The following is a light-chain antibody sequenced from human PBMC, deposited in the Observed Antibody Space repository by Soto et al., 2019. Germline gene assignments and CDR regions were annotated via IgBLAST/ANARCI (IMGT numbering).Light chain of an antibody. CDR3: CSYAGNFILV. CDR1: SSDVGGYNY. CDR2: DVT. Sequence: QSALTQPRSVSGSPGQSLTISCTGASSDVGGYNYVSWYQQYPGKAPKLVIYDVTKRPSGVPDRFSGSKSGNTASLTISGLQAADEADYYCCSYAGNFILVFGGGTQLTVL. J-gene: IGLJ2*01. V-gene: IGLV2-11*01.